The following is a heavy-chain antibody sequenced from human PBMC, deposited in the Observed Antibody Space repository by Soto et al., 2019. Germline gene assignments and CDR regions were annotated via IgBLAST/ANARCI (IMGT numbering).Heavy chain of an antibody. CDR1: GFTFRTYW. Sequence: EVQLVESGGGLVQPGGSLRLSCAASGFTFRTYWMHWVRQVAGKGLEWVSHINTDGSGTSYADSVKGRFTISRDNAKNPLYLQMNNPRAEEPALYHCASPTVGGFDRWGQGTLVTVSS. J-gene: IGHJ4*02. CDR2: INTDGSGT. D-gene: IGHD3-16*01. V-gene: IGHV3-74*01. CDR3: ASPTVGGFDR.